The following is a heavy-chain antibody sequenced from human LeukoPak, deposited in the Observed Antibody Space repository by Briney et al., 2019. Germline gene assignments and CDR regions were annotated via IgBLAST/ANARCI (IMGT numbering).Heavy chain of an antibody. Sequence: GGSLRLSCAASGFTFSSYSMNWVRQAPGKGLEWVSYISSSSSTIYYADSVKGRFTISRDNAKNSLYLRMNSLRAGDTAVYYCARDLWEGSTTVIGFDYWGQGTLVTVSS. J-gene: IGHJ4*02. D-gene: IGHD2-2*01. V-gene: IGHV3-48*01. CDR1: GFTFSSYS. CDR2: ISSSSSTI. CDR3: ARDLWEGSTTVIGFDY.